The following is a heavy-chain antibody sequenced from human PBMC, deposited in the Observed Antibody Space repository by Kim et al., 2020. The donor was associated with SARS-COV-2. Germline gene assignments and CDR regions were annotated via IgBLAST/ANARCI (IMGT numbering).Heavy chain of an antibody. V-gene: IGHV3-21*01. CDR2: ISSSSSYI. CDR3: ATRGRRTAAAGTDDAFDI. CDR1: GFTFSSYS. Sequence: GGSLRLSCAASGFTFSSYSMNWVRQAPGKGLEWVSSISSSSSYIYYADSVKGRFTISRDNAKNSLYLQMNSLRAEDTAVYYCATRGRRTAAAGTDDAFDIWGQGTMVTVSS. D-gene: IGHD6-13*01. J-gene: IGHJ3*02.